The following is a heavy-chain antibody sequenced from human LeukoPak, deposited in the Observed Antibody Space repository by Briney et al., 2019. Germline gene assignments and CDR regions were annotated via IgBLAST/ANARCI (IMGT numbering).Heavy chain of an antibody. J-gene: IGHJ4*02. V-gene: IGHV1-18*01. D-gene: IGHD6-19*01. Sequence: GASVTVSYKPSGYTFTNYGNSWARQAPGQGLEWMGWISAYNGNTNYAQKLQGRVTITTDTSTSTAYMELRGLSSDDTAVYYCARGVYSSGLYYFDYWGQGTLVTVSS. CDR3: ARGVYSSGLYYFDY. CDR1: GYTFTNYG. CDR2: ISAYNGNT.